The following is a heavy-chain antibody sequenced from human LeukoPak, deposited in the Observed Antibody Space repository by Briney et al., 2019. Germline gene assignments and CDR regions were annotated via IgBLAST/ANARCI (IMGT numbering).Heavy chain of an antibody. CDR1: GFTFGDYA. Sequence: GGSLRLSCEASGFTFGDYAMTWVRQTPGKGLEWVPGISAGGHDRNYADSVKGRFTISRDNSRGTVYLQMDSLRADDTGFYFCARDFRLGGTTGWINWGQGTLVIVSS. CDR3: ARDFRLGGTTGWIN. D-gene: IGHD1/OR15-1a*01. J-gene: IGHJ4*02. CDR2: ISAGGHDR. V-gene: IGHV3-23*01.